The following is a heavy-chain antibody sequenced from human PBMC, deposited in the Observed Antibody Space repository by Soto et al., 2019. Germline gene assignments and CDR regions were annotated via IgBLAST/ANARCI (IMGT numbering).Heavy chain of an antibody. CDR2: IYSTGNS. D-gene: IGHD6-19*01. J-gene: IGHJ4*02. CDR3: AREQWGFDS. CDR1: GGSITTNGHY. Sequence: QVQLQESGPELVKPSQTLSLTCSVSGGSITTNGHYWTWIRQHPGQGLERIAYIYSTGNSYLNPSLKSRLIISVDTSKNPFSLELRSVTAADTAVYYCAREQWGFDSWGQGTLVTVSS. V-gene: IGHV4-31*03.